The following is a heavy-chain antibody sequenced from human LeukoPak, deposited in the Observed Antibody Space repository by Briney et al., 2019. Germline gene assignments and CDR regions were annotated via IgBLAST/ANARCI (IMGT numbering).Heavy chain of an antibody. J-gene: IGHJ4*02. CDR1: GYSFSSYG. Sequence: ASVKVSCKASGYSFSSYGITWVRQAPGQGLEWMGWISAYNGNTNYAQKVQGRVTMTTDTSTSTAYMDLRSLRSDDTAVYYCARDLSDYYGSGSFDYWGQGTLDTVSS. CDR2: ISAYNGNT. V-gene: IGHV1-18*01. D-gene: IGHD3-10*01. CDR3: ARDLSDYYGSGSFDY.